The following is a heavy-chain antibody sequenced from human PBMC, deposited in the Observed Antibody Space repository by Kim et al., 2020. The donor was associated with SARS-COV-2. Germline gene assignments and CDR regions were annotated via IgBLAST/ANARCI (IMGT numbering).Heavy chain of an antibody. V-gene: IGHV4-39*07. CDR3: ARDDAVTRQDSVQH. Sequence: SETLSLTCTVSGGSISSSSYYWGWIRQPPGKGLEWIGSIYYSGSTYYNPSLKSRVTISVDTSKNQFSLKLSSVTAADTAVYYCARDDAVTRQDSVQHWGQGTLVTVSS. D-gene: IGHD4-4*01. CDR1: GGSISSSSYY. J-gene: IGHJ1*01. CDR2: IYYSGST.